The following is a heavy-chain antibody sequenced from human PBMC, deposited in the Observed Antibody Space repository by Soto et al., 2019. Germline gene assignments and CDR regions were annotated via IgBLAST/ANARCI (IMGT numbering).Heavy chain of an antibody. CDR3: ARSSLPYCSGGSCSNGYYYYYMDV. D-gene: IGHD2-15*01. V-gene: IGHV3-13*01. Sequence: EVQLVESGGGLVQPGGSLRLSCAASGFTFSSYDMHWVRQATGKGLEWVSAIGTAGDTYYPGSVKGRFTISRENAKNSLYLQMNSLRAGDTAVYYCARSSLPYCSGGSCSNGYYYYYMDVWAKGTTVTVSS. J-gene: IGHJ6*03. CDR2: IGTAGDT. CDR1: GFTFSSYD.